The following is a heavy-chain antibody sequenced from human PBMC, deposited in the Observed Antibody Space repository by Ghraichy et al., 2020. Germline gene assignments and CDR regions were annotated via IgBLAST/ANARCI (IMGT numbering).Heavy chain of an antibody. CDR1: GDSIISSSYY. CDR3: ARRAVGYQYFYGLDV. CDR2: IYYSGTT. J-gene: IGHJ6*02. Sequence: SETLSLTCSVSGDSIISSSYYWDWIRQPPGKGLEWIGSIYYSGTTYYSPPLKTRVTVSIDTSKNQFSLRLNSVTATDTAVYYCARRAVGYQYFYGLDVLGQGTTVIVSS. D-gene: IGHD1-26*01. V-gene: IGHV4-39*01.